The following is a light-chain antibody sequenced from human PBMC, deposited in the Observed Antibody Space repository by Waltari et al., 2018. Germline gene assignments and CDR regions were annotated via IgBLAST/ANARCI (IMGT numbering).Light chain of an antibody. J-gene: IGLJ2*01. CDR3: SSYTSSSTLV. V-gene: IGLV2-14*01. Sequence: QSALTQPASVSGSPGQSITISCTGTSSAVGGYNYVSWYQPHPSKAPKLMIYDVSKLPSGVSNRFSGSKSGNTASLTISGLQAEDEADYYCSSYTSSSTLVFGGGTKLTVL. CDR2: DVS. CDR1: SSAVGGYNY.